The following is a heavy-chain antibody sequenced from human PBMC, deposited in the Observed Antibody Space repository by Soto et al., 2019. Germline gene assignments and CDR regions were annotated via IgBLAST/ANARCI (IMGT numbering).Heavy chain of an antibody. V-gene: IGHV4-59*08. D-gene: IGHD3-10*01. Sequence: QVQLQQSGPGLVKPSETLSLTCTVSSGPTSSHNWGWIRQPPGRGLEWIGYVYNTGGTSYNPTLGSRVTISADTSTKNISLTLSSVTAADTAVYYCVRQGIGPLHGLVDVWGQGTTVSVSS. CDR2: VYNTGGT. J-gene: IGHJ6*02. CDR3: VRQGIGPLHGLVDV. CDR1: SGPTSSHN.